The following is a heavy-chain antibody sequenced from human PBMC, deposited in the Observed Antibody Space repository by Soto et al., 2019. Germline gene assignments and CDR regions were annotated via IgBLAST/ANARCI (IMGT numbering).Heavy chain of an antibody. CDR1: GYNLANFW. CDR2: IFPGDSDT. J-gene: IGHJ3*02. CDR3: AAGYSTGLDAFDI. Sequence: ESLKISFKGSGYNLANFWIGWVRQIPGKGLEWMGMIFPGDSDTKNSPSLEGQITMSVDKSDSSAYLQWRSLKASDTAIYYCAAGYSTGLDAFDIWGQGTMVTVSS. D-gene: IGHD2-8*02. V-gene: IGHV5-51*01.